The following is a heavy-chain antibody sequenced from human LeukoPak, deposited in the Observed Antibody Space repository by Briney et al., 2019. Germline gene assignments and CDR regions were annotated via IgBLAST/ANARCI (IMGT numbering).Heavy chain of an antibody. CDR1: GFMFSSNW. J-gene: IGHJ4*02. D-gene: IGHD6-19*01. V-gene: IGHV3-53*01. CDR2: IYSGGGT. Sequence: GGSLRLSCAASGFMFSSNWMSWVRQAPGKGLEWVSVIYSGGGTFYADSVKGRFTISRDNSKNMLYLQMNSLRAEDTAVYYCARAGGLRIAVAPIDCWGQGTLVTVSS. CDR3: ARAGGLRIAVAPIDC.